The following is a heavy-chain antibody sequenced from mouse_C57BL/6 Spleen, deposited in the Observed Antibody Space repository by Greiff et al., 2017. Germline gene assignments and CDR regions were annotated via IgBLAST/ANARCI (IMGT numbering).Heavy chain of an antibody. CDR2: INPNHGTT. CDR3: ARIIYYDYDGEAMEY. V-gene: IGHV1-39*01. J-gene: IGHJ4*01. Sequence: EVQLQQSGPELVKPGASVKISCKASGYSFTDYNMNWVKQSTGKSLEWIGVINPNHGTTSYNQKFKGKATLTVDQSSSTAYMQLNSLTSEDSAVCYCARIIYYDYDGEAMEYWGQGTSVTVSS. CDR1: GYSFTDYN. D-gene: IGHD2-4*01.